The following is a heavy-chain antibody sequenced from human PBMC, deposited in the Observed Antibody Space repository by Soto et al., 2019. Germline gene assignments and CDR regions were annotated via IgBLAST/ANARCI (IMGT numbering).Heavy chain of an antibody. Sequence: PGESLKISCKSSGYRFTIYWIAWVRQMPGKGLEWMGIIYPGDSDTTYSPSFQGRVTISVDKSISTAYLQWSSLKASDTAMYFCARRTQGFDFWGRGTLVTVSS. CDR2: IYPGDSDT. CDR3: ARRTQGFDF. CDR1: GYRFTIYW. V-gene: IGHV5-51*01. J-gene: IGHJ2*01.